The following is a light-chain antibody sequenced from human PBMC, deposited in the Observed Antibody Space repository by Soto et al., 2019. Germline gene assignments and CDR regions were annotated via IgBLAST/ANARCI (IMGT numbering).Light chain of an antibody. CDR3: GSWDSSLSAYV. CDR1: SSNIGGNS. Sequence: QSVLTNPPSVSAAPGQKVTISCSGISSNIGGNSVSWYQQLPGTAPKLLIYDDNKRPSGIPDRFSGSKSGTSATLGITGFQTGDEADYYCGSWDSSLSAYVFGTGTKVTVL. J-gene: IGLJ1*01. V-gene: IGLV1-51*01. CDR2: DDN.